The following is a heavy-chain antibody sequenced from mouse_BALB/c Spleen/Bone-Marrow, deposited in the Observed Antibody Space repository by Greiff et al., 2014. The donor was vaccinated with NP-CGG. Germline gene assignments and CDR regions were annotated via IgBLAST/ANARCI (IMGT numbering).Heavy chain of an antibody. CDR1: GFNIKDTY. CDR2: IDPANGNT. V-gene: IGHV14-3*02. CDR3: ASYVYGYYFDY. D-gene: IGHD2-2*01. Sequence: EVQLQQSGAELVKPGASVKLSCTASGFNIKDTYMHWVKQRPEQGLEWIGRIDPANGNTKYDPKFQGKASITADTSSNTAYLQRSILTAEDTAVYYCASYVYGYYFDYWGQGTTLTVSS. J-gene: IGHJ2*01.